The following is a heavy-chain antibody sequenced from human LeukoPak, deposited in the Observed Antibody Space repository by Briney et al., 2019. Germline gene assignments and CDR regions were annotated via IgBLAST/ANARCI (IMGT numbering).Heavy chain of an antibody. J-gene: IGHJ4*02. V-gene: IGHV4-34*01. Sequence: SETLSLTCAVYGGSFNSYYWSWIRQSPGKGLEWIGEINHSGSTNYNPSLESRVTISVDTSKKQFLLKLTSVTAADTAVYFCARRRVLMSNSIDYWGQGTLVTVSS. D-gene: IGHD1-1*01. CDR3: ARRRVLMSNSIDY. CDR1: GGSFNSYY. CDR2: INHSGST.